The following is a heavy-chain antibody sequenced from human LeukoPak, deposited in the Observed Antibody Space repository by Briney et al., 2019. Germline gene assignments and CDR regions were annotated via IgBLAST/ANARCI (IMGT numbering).Heavy chain of an antibody. D-gene: IGHD3-10*01. CDR2: INHSGST. Sequence: SETLSLTCAVYGGSFSGYYWSWIRQPPGKGLEWIGEINHSGSTNYNPSLKSRVTISVDTSKNQFSLKLSSVTAADTAVYYCARGPGIPMALSFDPWGQETLLTVSS. CDR3: ARGPGIPMALSFDP. J-gene: IGHJ5*02. V-gene: IGHV4-34*01. CDR1: GGSFSGYY.